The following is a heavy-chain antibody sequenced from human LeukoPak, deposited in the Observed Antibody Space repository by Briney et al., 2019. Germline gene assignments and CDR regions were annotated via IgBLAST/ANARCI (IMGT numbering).Heavy chain of an antibody. CDR3: ARVKWSLVRGVTLGDY. CDR2: IKQDGSEK. Sequence: GGSLRLSCAASGFTFSSHWMSWVRQAPGKGLEWVANIKQDGSEKYYVDSVKGRFTISRHNAKTSLYLQMNSLRAEDTAVYYCARVKWSLVRGVTLGDYWGQGTLVTVSS. V-gene: IGHV3-7*01. J-gene: IGHJ4*02. CDR1: GFTFSSHW. D-gene: IGHD3-10*01.